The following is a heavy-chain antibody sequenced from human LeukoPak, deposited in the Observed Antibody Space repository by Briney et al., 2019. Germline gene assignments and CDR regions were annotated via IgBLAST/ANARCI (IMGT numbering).Heavy chain of an antibody. J-gene: IGHJ5*02. D-gene: IGHD2/OR15-2a*01. CDR1: GGSISSGGYY. V-gene: IGHV4-30-2*01. Sequence: SETLSLTCTVSGGSISSGGYYWSWIRQPPGKGLEWIGYIYHSGSTYYNPSLKSRVTISVDTSKNQFSLKLSSVTAADTAVYYCARAPGNAAFLFDPWGQGTLVTVSS. CDR2: IYHSGST. CDR3: ARAPGNAAFLFDP.